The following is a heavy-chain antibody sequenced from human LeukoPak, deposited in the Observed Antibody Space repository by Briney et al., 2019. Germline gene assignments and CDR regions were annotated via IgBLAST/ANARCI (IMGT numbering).Heavy chain of an antibody. J-gene: IGHJ6*02. D-gene: IGHD5-24*01. Sequence: GGSLRLSCAASGFTFSIYWMSWVRQAPRKGLEWVASIKQDGSDKYYVDSVKGRFTISRDNAKNSLYLQMNSLRAEDTAVYHCARDDGCNSDGYYYCGMDVWGQGTTITVSS. CDR1: GFTFSIYW. CDR2: IKQDGSDK. CDR3: ARDDGCNSDGYYYCGMDV. V-gene: IGHV3-7*01.